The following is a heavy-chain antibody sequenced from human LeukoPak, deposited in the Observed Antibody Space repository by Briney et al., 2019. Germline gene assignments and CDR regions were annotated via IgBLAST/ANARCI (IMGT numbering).Heavy chain of an antibody. V-gene: IGHV3-23*01. CDR2: ISGSGGST. Sequence: GGSLRLSCAASGFTFSSYAMSWVRQAPGKGLEWVSAISGSGGSTYYADSVKGRFTISRDNSKNTLYLQMNSLRAEDTAVYYCAKDTRLGYSYGQYDVDYWGQGTLVTVSS. CDR1: GFTFSSYA. D-gene: IGHD5-18*01. CDR3: AKDTRLGYSYGQYDVDY. J-gene: IGHJ4*02.